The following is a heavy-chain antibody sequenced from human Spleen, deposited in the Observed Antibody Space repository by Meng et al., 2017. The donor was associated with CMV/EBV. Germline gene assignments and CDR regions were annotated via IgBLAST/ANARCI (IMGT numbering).Heavy chain of an antibody. CDR3: AREGETGPGTTWPPCWFDP. Sequence: GGSLRLSCGGSGFSLSSYPMSWFRQAPGQGPEWVSYISSTGGYTYYADSVKGRFTVSRDNTKESLALQMNALRVEDTALYYCAREGETGPGTTWPPCWFDPWGQGTLVTVSS. V-gene: IGHV3-21*01. CDR1: GFSLSSYP. J-gene: IGHJ5*02. CDR2: ISSTGGYT. D-gene: IGHD3-10*01.